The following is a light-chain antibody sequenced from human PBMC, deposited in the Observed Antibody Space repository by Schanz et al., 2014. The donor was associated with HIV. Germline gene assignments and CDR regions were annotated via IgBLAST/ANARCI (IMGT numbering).Light chain of an antibody. CDR1: QGIVNS. J-gene: IGKJ1*01. CDR2: AAS. V-gene: IGKV1-27*01. Sequence: DIQMPQSPSSLFASLGDRVTITCRASQGIVNSVAWYQQKPGKAPELLIYAASTLQSGVPSRFSGSGSGTDFTLTISNLQPGDIATYYCQNYNSAPSFGQGTKVEIK. CDR3: QNYNSAPS.